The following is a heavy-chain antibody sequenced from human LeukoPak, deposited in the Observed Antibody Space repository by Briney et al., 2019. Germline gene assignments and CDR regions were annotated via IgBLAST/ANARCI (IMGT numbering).Heavy chain of an antibody. D-gene: IGHD5-12*01. CDR3: TREESGYDYIDY. Sequence: GGSLRLSCTASGFTFGDYATSWFRQAPGKGLEWVGFIRSKAYGGTTEYAASVKGRFTISRDDSKSIAYLQMNSLKTEDTAVYYCTREESGYDYIDYWGQGTLVTVSS. CDR2: IRSKAYGGTT. V-gene: IGHV3-49*03. J-gene: IGHJ4*02. CDR1: GFTFGDYA.